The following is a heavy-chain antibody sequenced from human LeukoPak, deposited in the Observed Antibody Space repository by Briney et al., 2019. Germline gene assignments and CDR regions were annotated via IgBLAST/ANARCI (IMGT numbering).Heavy chain of an antibody. CDR2: INQDGGTR. CDR1: GFTFSNTW. V-gene: IGHV3-7*01. D-gene: IGHD3-16*01. CDR3: ARDMKGNLDY. J-gene: IGHJ4*02. Sequence: GGSLRLSCAASGFTFSNTWMAWVRQAPGKGLEWVANINQDGGTRQYADSVRGRFTISRDNAKNSLYLEMNSLRAEDTGLYHCARDMKGNLDYWGQGPLVTVSS.